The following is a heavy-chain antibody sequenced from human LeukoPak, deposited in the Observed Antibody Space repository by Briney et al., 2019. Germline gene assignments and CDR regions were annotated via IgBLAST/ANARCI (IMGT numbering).Heavy chain of an antibody. CDR1: GDSIISYY. D-gene: IGHD5-18*01. V-gene: IGHV4-59*01. J-gene: IGHJ4*02. CDR3: ARGRIQFDY. Sequence: SETLSLTCTVSGDSIISYYWSWIRQPPGKGLEWIGYIYHSGITNYNPSLKSRVTISVDTSKSQISLKLSSVTAVDTALYYCARGRIQFDYWGQGALVTVSS. CDR2: IYHSGIT.